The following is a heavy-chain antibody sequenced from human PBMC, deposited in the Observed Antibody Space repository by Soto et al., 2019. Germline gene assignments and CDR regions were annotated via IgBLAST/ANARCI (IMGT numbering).Heavy chain of an antibody. CDR2: IIPILGIA. CDR3: ASAIAAHHGSPYDEDYRDV. V-gene: IGHV1-69*02. J-gene: IGHJ6*03. D-gene: IGHD6-6*01. CDR1: GGTFSSYT. Sequence: QVQLVQSGAEVKKPGSSVKVSCKASGGTFSSYTISWVRQAPGQGLEWMGRIIPILGIAHYAQKFQGRVTITADKSTSTAYMEQRRLISEDTAVYYCASAIAAHHGSPYDEDYRDVWVKGTTVTVSS.